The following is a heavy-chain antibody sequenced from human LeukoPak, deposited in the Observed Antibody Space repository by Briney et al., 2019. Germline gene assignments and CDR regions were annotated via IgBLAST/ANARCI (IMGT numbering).Heavy chain of an antibody. V-gene: IGHV3-23*01. CDR3: AKDRDIVVVPAATDYYFDY. CDR2: ISGSGDST. D-gene: IGHD2-2*01. CDR1: GFTFSSSA. J-gene: IGHJ4*02. Sequence: GGSLRLSCAASGFTFSSSAMSWVRQAPGKGLEWVSAISGSGDSTYYVDSVKGRFTISRDNSKNTLYLQMNSLRAEDTAIYYCAKDRDIVVVPAATDYYFDYWGQGTLVTVSS.